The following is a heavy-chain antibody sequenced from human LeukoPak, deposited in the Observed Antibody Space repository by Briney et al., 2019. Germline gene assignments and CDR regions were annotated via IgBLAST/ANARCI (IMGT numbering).Heavy chain of an antibody. V-gene: IGHV3-23*01. J-gene: IGHJ6*04. CDR1: GFTFSNYA. D-gene: IGHD3-10*02. CDR2: ISGSDGST. CDR3: AELGITMIGGV. Sequence: GGSLRLSCAASGFTFSNYAMSWVRQAPGKGLEWVSAISGSDGSTNYADSVKGRFTISRDNSKNSLYLQMNSLRAEDTAVYYCAELGITMIGGVWGKGTTVTISS.